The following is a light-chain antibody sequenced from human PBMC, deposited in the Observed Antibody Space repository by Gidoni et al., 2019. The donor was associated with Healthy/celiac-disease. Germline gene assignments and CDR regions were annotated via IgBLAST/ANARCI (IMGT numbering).Light chain of an antibody. CDR2: DAS. J-gene: IGKJ2*01. V-gene: IGKV3-11*01. CDR3: QQRSNWPEGYT. Sequence: ETVLTQSPATLSLSPGERDTHSCSASQIVSSYLAWYQQKPGQAPRLLIYDASSRATGIPARFSGSGSGTDFTLTISSLEPEDFAFYYCQQRSNWPEGYTFGQGTKLEIK. CDR1: QIVSSY.